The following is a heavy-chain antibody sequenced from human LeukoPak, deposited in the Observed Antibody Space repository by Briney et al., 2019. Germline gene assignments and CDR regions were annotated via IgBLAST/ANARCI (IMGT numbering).Heavy chain of an antibody. CDR2: INNSGVHT. CDR1: EFTFSNYA. CDR3: ARSLSSRFSGPRRPYYFDS. Sequence: GGSLRLSCEASEFTFSNYAMSWVRQAPGKGLEWVSIINNSGVHTSYADSVKGRFTISTDNSKNTLYLQMNSLRAEDTAVYYCARSLSSRFSGPRRPYYFDSWGQGTLVTVSS. V-gene: IGHV3-23*01. J-gene: IGHJ4*02. D-gene: IGHD3-16*02.